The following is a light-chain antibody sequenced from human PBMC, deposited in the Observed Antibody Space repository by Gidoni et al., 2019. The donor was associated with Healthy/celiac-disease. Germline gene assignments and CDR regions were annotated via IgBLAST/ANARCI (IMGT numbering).Light chain of an antibody. CDR1: QSVLYSSNNKNY. CDR2: WAS. Sequence: DIVMTHSPDSLAVSLGERATINCKSSQSVLYSSNNKNYLAWYQQKPGQPPKLLIYWASTRESGVPDRFSGSGSGTDFTLTISSLQAEDVAVYYCQQYFSFXGXTKVEIK. J-gene: IGKJ4*01. V-gene: IGKV4-1*01. CDR3: QQYFS.